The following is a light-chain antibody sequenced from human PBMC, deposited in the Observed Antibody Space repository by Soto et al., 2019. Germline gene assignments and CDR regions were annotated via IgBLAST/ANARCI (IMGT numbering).Light chain of an antibody. Sequence: ETVLTQSPATLSLSPGENAILSCRASQSYLAWYQQKPGQAPRLLIYDASYRATGIPARFSGGGSGTDFTLSISSLEPEDFAVYYCQQRSDWLTFGGGTKVDIK. J-gene: IGKJ4*01. CDR2: DAS. CDR3: QQRSDWLT. V-gene: IGKV3-11*01. CDR1: QSY.